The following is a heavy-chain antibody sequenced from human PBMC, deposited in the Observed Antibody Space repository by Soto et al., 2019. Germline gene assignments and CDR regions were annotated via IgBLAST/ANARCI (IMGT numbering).Heavy chain of an antibody. J-gene: IGHJ5*02. D-gene: IGHD6-19*01. V-gene: IGHV6-1*01. CDR2: TYYRSKWYN. CDR3: ARDHSSGWQRGWFDP. CDR1: GSSVSSNISA. Sequence: SQTLSLTCAISGSSVSSNISAWNCIRQSPSRGLEWLGRTYYRSKWYNDYAVSVKSRITVNPDTSKNQFSLQLNSVTPEDTAVYYCARDHSSGWQRGWFDPWGQGTMVTVSS.